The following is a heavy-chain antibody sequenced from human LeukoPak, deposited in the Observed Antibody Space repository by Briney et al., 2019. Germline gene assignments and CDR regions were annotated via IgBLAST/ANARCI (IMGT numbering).Heavy chain of an antibody. J-gene: IGHJ3*02. Sequence: SETLSLTCTVSDDSFSSHYWSWIRQPPGKGLEWIGYISYIGSTNYNPSLKGRVTISIDTSKNQFSLKLISVTAADTAVYYCARDLVTVTKGFDIWGQGTMVSVSS. V-gene: IGHV4-59*11. CDR3: ARDLVTVTKGFDI. CDR1: DDSFSSHY. CDR2: ISYIGST. D-gene: IGHD4-17*01.